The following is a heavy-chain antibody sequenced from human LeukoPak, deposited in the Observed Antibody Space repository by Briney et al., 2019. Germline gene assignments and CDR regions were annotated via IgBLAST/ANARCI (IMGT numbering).Heavy chain of an antibody. CDR1: RFTFSSYW. Sequence: PGGSLRLSCAASRFTFSSYWMNWVRQAPGKELEWVANIKQDGSEKYYVDSVKGRFTISRDNTKNSLYLQMNSLRAEDTAVYYCARGHDFWMAHAFDIWGQGTMVTVSS. CDR2: IKQDGSEK. D-gene: IGHD3-3*01. CDR3: ARGHDFWMAHAFDI. V-gene: IGHV3-7*03. J-gene: IGHJ3*02.